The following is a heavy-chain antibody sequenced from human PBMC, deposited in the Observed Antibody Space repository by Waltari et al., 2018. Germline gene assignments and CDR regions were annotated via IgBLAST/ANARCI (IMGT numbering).Heavy chain of an antibody. J-gene: IGHJ5*02. D-gene: IGHD1-7*01. CDR1: GYTFTGYY. Sequence: QVQLVQSGAEVKKPGASVKVSCKASGYTFTGYYMHWVRPAPGQGLEWRGRINPNSGGTNYAQKFQGRVTMTRDTSISTAYMELSRLRSDDTAVYYCARSPELELRTNWFDPWGQGTLVTVSS. CDR2: INPNSGGT. CDR3: ARSPELELRTNWFDP. V-gene: IGHV1-2*06.